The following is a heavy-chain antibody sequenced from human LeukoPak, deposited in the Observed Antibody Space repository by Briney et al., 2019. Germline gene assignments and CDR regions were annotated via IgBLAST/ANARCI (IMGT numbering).Heavy chain of an antibody. J-gene: IGHJ4*02. CDR2: INSYGSIT. Sequence: PGGSLRLSCAASRFTFSNYWMHWVRQTPGKGLVWVSHINSYGSITDYADSVKGRFTISRDNAKNTLYLQMNSLRAEDTAVHYCVRGNYFDYGAQGTLVTVS. CDR3: VRGNYFDY. CDR1: RFTFSNYW. V-gene: IGHV3-74*01.